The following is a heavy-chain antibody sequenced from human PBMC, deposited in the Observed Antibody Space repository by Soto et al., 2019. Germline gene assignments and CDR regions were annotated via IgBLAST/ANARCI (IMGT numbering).Heavy chain of an antibody. CDR2: ISAYNGNT. Sequence: GASVKVSCKASGYTFTSYGISWVRQAPGQGLEWMGWISAYNGNTNYAQKLQGRVTMTTDTSTSTAYMELRSLRSDDTAVYYCASLLGYCSGGSCYQVLDYWGQGTLVTGSS. V-gene: IGHV1-18*01. D-gene: IGHD2-15*01. CDR1: GYTFTSYG. J-gene: IGHJ4*02. CDR3: ASLLGYCSGGSCYQVLDY.